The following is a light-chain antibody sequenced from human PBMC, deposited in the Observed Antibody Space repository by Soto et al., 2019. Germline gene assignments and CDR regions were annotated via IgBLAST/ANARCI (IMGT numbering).Light chain of an antibody. CDR1: SGHNNYI. Sequence: QPVLTQSSSASASLGSSVKLTCTLSSGHNNYIIVWHQQQPGKAPRYLMKLEHSGNYNKGSGVPDRFSGSSSGADRYLTISNLQFDDEADYYCETWDSDTRVFGGGTKLTVL. V-gene: IGLV4-60*02. CDR2: LEHSGNY. J-gene: IGLJ3*02. CDR3: ETWDSDTRV.